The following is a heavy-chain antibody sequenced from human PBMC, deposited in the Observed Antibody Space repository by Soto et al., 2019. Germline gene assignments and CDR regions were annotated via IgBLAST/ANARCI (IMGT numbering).Heavy chain of an antibody. CDR2: ISSSGSTI. Sequence: GSLRLSCAASGFTFSSYEMNWVRQAPGKGLEWVSYISSSGSTIYYADSVKGRFTISRDNAKNSLYLQMNSLRAEDTAVYYCARGSSYYYDSSGYYYFQHWGQGTLVTASS. CDR1: GFTFSSYE. J-gene: IGHJ1*01. D-gene: IGHD3-22*01. V-gene: IGHV3-48*03. CDR3: ARGSSYYYDSSGYYYFQH.